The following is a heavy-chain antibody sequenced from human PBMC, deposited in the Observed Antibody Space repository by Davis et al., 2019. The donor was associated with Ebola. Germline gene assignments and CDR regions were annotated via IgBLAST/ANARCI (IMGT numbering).Heavy chain of an antibody. D-gene: IGHD6-6*01. CDR3: AKDQGSSDFYYYYGMDV. CDR1: GFTFSSYW. CDR2: IKQDGSEK. V-gene: IGHV3-7*03. Sequence: PGGSLRLSCAASGFTFSSYWMSWVRQAPGKGLEWVANIKQDGSEKYYVDSVKGRFTISRDNAKNSLYLQMNSLRAEDTAVYYCAKDQGSSDFYYYYGMDVWGQGTTVTVSS. J-gene: IGHJ6*02.